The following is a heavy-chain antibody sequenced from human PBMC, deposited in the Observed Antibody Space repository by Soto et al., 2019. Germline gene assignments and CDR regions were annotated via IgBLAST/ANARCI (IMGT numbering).Heavy chain of an antibody. CDR3: AKGPVAGWKKGYYYGMDV. J-gene: IGHJ6*02. CDR1: GCSFSSYG. D-gene: IGHD6-19*01. Sequence: GGSLRLSCVASGCSFSSYGLHWVRQAPGKGLEWVAVISYDGSNKYYADSVKARFTISRDKSKNMRYRQMNSLRAEDTAVYYCAKGPVAGWKKGYYYGMDVWRQGTTVTVSS. V-gene: IGHV3-30*18. CDR2: ISYDGSNK.